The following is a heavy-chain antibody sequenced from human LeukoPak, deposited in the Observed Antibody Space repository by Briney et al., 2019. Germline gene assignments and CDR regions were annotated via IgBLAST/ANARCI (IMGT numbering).Heavy chain of an antibody. CDR3: AREQRGGSYGDY. D-gene: IGHD1-26*01. Sequence: GGTLRLSCAASGFTFSSYWMSWGRQAPGPGLEWVGNMNQYASERYYVKSVKGRFTISRDNTKNTLYLQMNSLMAEDKAVYYCAREQRGGSYGDYWGQGTLVTVSS. J-gene: IGHJ4*02. CDR1: GFTFSSYW. CDR2: MNQYASER. V-gene: IGHV3-7*01.